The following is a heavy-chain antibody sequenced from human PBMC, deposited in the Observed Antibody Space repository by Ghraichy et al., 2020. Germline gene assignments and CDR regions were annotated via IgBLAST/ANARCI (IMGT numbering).Heavy chain of an antibody. CDR2: IWYDGSNK. V-gene: IGHV3-33*01. CDR3: AREGTEETADY. J-gene: IGHJ4*02. D-gene: IGHD1-1*01. CDR1: GFTFSSYG. Sequence: GGSLRLSCAASGFTFSSYGMHWVRQAPGKGLEWVAVIWYDGSNKYYADSVKGRFTISRDNSKNTLYLQMNSLRAEDTAVYYCAREGTEETADYWGQGTLVTVSS.